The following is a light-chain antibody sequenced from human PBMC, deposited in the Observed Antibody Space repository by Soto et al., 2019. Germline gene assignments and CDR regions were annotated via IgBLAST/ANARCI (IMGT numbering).Light chain of an antibody. J-gene: IGLJ1*01. V-gene: IGLV2-23*01. CDR1: SSDVGSYNL. CDR3: CSYAGGSTYV. Sequence: QSALTQPASVSGSPGQSITISRTGTSSDVGSYNLVSWYQQHPGKGPKLMIYEGSKRPSGVSNRFSGSKSGNTASLTISGLQAEDEADYYCCSYAGGSTYVFGSGTKLTVL. CDR2: EGS.